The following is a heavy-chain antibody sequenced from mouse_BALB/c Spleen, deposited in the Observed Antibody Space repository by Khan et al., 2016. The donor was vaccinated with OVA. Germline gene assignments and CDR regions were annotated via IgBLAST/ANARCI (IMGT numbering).Heavy chain of an antibody. V-gene: IGHV1-77*01. D-gene: IGHD1-2*01. CDR3: ARRNYFGYTFAY. CDR2: ISPGSGDT. CDR1: GYTFTDYY. Sequence: QVRLQQSGAELARPGASVKLSCKASGYTFTDYYINWVKQRTGQGLEWIGEISPGSGDTYYNERFKGKAPLTADKSSSTAYMQLSSLTSAASAVDFCARRNYFGYTFAYWGQGTLVTVSA. J-gene: IGHJ3*01.